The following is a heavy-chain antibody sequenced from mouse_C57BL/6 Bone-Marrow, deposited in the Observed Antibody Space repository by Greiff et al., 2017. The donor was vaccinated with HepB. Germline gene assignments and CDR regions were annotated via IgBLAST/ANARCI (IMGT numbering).Heavy chain of an antibody. CDR1: GFTFSDYY. CDR2: ISNGGGST. D-gene: IGHD1-1*01. V-gene: IGHV5-12*01. CDR3: ARHLFITTVVAHYYAMDY. Sequence: EVQGVESGGGLVQPGGSLKLSCAASGFTFSDYYMYWVRQTPEKRLEWVAYISNGGGSTYYPDTVKGRFTISRDNAKNTLYLQMSRLKSEDTAMYYCARHLFITTVVAHYYAMDYGGQGTSVTVSS. J-gene: IGHJ4*01.